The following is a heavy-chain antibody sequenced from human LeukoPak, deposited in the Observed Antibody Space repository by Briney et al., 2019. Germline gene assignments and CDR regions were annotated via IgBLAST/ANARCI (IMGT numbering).Heavy chain of an antibody. CDR2: ITNSGGTT. CDR1: GFTFSSYA. D-gene: IGHD3-3*01. Sequence: GGSLRLSCAASGFTFSSYAMSWVRQAPGKGLEWVSAITNSGGTTYYADSVKGRFTISRDNAKNSLYLQMNSLRAEDTAVYYCARGDYDFWSGYYGYWGQGTLVTVSS. CDR3: ARGDYDFWSGYYGY. J-gene: IGHJ4*02. V-gene: IGHV3-23*01.